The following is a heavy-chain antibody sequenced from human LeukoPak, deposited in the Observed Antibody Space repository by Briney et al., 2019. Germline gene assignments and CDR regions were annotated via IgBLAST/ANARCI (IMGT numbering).Heavy chain of an antibody. CDR3: ARRAGITMVRGVPDY. J-gene: IGHJ4*02. Sequence: ASVKVSCKASGYTFTGYYMHWVRQAPGQGLEWMGRINPNSGGTNYAQKFQGRVTMTRDTSISTAYMELSRLRSDDTAVYYCARRAGITMVRGVPDYWGQGTLVTVSS. D-gene: IGHD3-10*01. CDR1: GYTFTGYY. V-gene: IGHV1-2*06. CDR2: INPNSGGT.